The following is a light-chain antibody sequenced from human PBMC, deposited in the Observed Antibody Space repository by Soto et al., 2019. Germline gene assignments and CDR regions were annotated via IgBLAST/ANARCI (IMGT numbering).Light chain of an antibody. Sequence: EIVMTQSPLSLPVIPGEPASISCRSSQSLLHRNGYNYLDWYLQKPGQSPQLLIYFGSNRASGVPDRFSGSGSGTDFTLKISRVEAEDVGVYYCMQALQTPRTFGQGTKVEIK. V-gene: IGKV2-28*01. CDR3: MQALQTPRT. J-gene: IGKJ1*01. CDR1: QSLLHRNGYNY. CDR2: FGS.